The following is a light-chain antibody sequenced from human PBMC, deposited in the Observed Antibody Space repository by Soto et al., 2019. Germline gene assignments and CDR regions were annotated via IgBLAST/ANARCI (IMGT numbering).Light chain of an antibody. Sequence: QSVLTQPPSVSGAPGQRVTISCTGSSSNIGAGYDVHWYQQLPGTAPKLLIYGNSNRPSGVPDRFSGSKSGTSPSLAITGLQAEDDADYYCQSYDSSLSVVFGGGTKLTVL. CDR1: SSNIGAGYD. J-gene: IGLJ2*01. CDR3: QSYDSSLSVV. V-gene: IGLV1-40*01. CDR2: GNS.